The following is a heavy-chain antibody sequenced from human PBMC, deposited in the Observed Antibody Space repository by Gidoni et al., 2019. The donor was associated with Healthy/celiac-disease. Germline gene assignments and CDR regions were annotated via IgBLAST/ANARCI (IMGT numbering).Heavy chain of an antibody. Sequence: VQLVESGGGVVQPGRSLRLSCAASGFTFSSYAMHWVRQAPGKGLEWVAVISYDGSNKYYADSVKGRFTISRDNSKNTLYLQMNSLRAEDTAVYYCARGREMATIYWGQGTLVTVSS. D-gene: IGHD5-12*01. J-gene: IGHJ4*02. CDR2: ISYDGSNK. V-gene: IGHV3-30*16. CDR3: ARGREMATIY. CDR1: GFTFSSYA.